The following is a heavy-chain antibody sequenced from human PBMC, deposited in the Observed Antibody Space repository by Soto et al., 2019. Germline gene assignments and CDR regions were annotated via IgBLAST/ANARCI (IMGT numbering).Heavy chain of an antibody. V-gene: IGHV1-69*13. D-gene: IGHD5-18*01. CDR1: GSTFSSYA. CDR2: IIPIFGTA. J-gene: IGHJ5*02. CDR3: ARRTRGYSYGYH. Sequence: ASVKVSCKASGSTFSSYAISWVRQAPGQGLEWMGGIIPIFGTANYAQKFQGRVTITADESTSTAYMELSSLRSEDTAVYYCARRTRGYSYGYHWGQGTLVTVSS.